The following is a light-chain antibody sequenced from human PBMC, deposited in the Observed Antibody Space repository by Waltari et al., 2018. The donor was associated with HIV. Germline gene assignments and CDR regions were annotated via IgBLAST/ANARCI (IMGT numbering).Light chain of an antibody. V-gene: IGKV3-15*01. CDR3: QHYYNWPQT. J-gene: IGKJ1*01. CDR1: QNIGNN. CDR2: GAS. Sequence: EIVMTQSPATLSVSPGERATLSCRASQNIGNNLAWYQQKPDQAPRLLIYGASARATGIPDRFSGSGSGTDFTLTISSLQSEDFAVYHCQHYYNWPQTFGQGTKVEIK.